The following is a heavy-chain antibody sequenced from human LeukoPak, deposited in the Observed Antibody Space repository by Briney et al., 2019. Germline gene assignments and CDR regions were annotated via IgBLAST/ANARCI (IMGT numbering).Heavy chain of an antibody. J-gene: IGHJ5*02. Sequence: SETLSLTCTVSGGSIGTYYWSWIRQPPGKGLESIGYIYYSGSTNYNPSLKSRVTISVDTSKNQFSLKLSSVTAADTAVYYCARDRGIPQDWFDPWGQGTLVTVSS. CDR1: GGSIGTYY. V-gene: IGHV4-59*12. D-gene: IGHD1-14*01. CDR2: IYYSGST. CDR3: ARDRGIPQDWFDP.